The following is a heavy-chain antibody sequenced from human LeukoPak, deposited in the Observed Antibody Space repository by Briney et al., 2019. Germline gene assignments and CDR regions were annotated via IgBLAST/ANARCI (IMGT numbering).Heavy chain of an antibody. J-gene: IGHJ5*02. CDR2: IYHSGST. Sequence: PSETLSLTCAVSGGSISSSNWWSWVRQPPGEGLEWIGEIYHSGSTSYNPSLKSRVTISVDKSKNQFSLKLSSVTAADTAVYYCARGEIYDSSGYYLRANWFDPWGQGTLVTVSS. D-gene: IGHD3-22*01. CDR3: ARGEIYDSSGYYLRANWFDP. CDR1: GGSISSSNW. V-gene: IGHV4-4*02.